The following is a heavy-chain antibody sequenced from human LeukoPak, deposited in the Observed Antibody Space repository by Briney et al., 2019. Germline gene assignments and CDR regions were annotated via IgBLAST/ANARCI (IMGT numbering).Heavy chain of an antibody. CDR3: ARGGYIVVVPAAITLYNWFDP. V-gene: IGHV4-34*01. CDR1: GGSFTGYY. CDR2: INHSGST. J-gene: IGHJ5*02. D-gene: IGHD2-2*02. Sequence: PSETLSLTSAVYGGSFTGYYWSWIRQPPGKGLEWIGEINHSGSTNYNPSLKSRVTISVDTSKNQFSLKLSSVTAADTAVYYCARGGYIVVVPAAITLYNWFDPWGQGTLVTVSS.